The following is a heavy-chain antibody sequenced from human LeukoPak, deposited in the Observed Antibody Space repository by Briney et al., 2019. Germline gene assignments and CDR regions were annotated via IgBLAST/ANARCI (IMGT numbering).Heavy chain of an antibody. CDR1: GFTFCNYG. V-gene: IGHV3-33*01. CDR3: ARVSSSGWSVADY. J-gene: IGHJ4*02. Sequence: PGRSLRLSCAASGFTFCNYGMHWGRQAPRKGLEWVAVIWYDAGNKYYADSGKGRFTISRDTSKNTLYLQMNRLRAEDTAVYYCARVSSSGWSVADYGGQGPLVTVSS. CDR2: IWYDAGNK. D-gene: IGHD6-19*01.